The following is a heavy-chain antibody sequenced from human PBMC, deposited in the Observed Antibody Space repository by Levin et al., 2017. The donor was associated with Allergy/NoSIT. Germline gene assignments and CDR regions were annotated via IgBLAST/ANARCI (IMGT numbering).Heavy chain of an antibody. CDR1: GFTFSSYA. Sequence: LSLPCAASGFTFSSYAMHWVRQAPGKGLEWVAVISYDGSNKYYADSVKGRFTISRDNSKNTLYLQMNSLRAEDTAVYYCARYYDILTGYDYWGQGTLVTVSS. CDR2: ISYDGSNK. D-gene: IGHD3-9*01. J-gene: IGHJ4*02. CDR3: ARYYDILTGYDY. V-gene: IGHV3-30-3*01.